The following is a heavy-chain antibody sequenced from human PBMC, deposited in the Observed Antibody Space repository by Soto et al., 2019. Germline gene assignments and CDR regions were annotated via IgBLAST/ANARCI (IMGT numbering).Heavy chain of an antibody. V-gene: IGHV4-59*01. CDR2: IYYSGST. D-gene: IGHD1-26*01. CDR3: ARDSGSYAIDY. Sequence: SETLSLTCPVSGGSISSYYWSWIRQPPGKGLEWIGYIYYSGSTNYNPSLKSRVTISVDTSKNQFSLKLSSVTAADTAVYYCARDSGSYAIDYWGQGTLVTVSS. CDR1: GGSISSYY. J-gene: IGHJ4*02.